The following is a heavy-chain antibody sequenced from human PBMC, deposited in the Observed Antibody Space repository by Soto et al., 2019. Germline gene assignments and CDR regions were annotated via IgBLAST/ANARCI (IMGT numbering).Heavy chain of an antibody. V-gene: IGHV1-18*01. CDR3: VRDLDGSGSYYTDY. CDR2: IGVYNGNT. D-gene: IGHD3-10*01. J-gene: IGHJ4*02. Sequence: ASVKVSCKASGYAFSHYGISWVRQAPGQGLEWMGWIGVYNGNTNYAQKLQGRVTLTTDTSTGTAYMELRSLRSDDTAVYFCVRDLDGSGSYYTDYWGQGXLVTVYS. CDR1: GYAFSHYG.